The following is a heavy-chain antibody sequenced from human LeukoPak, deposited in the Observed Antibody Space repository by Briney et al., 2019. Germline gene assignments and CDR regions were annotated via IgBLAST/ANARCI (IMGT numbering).Heavy chain of an antibody. V-gene: IGHV3-74*01. CDR2: INSDGSST. CDR3: ARGQANYYDSSGYYYAY. Sequence: PGGSLRLSCAASGFTFSSYWMHWVRQAPGKGLVWVSRINSDGSSTSYADSVKGRFTISRDNAKNTLYLQMNSLRAEDTAVYYCARGQANYYDSSGYYYAYWGQGTLVTVSS. CDR1: GFTFSSYW. J-gene: IGHJ4*02. D-gene: IGHD3-22*01.